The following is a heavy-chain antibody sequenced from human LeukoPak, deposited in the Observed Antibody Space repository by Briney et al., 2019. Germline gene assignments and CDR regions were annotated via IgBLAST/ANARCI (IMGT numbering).Heavy chain of an antibody. CDR2: IESDASNT. Sequence: PGGSLGLSCAASGFTFSSYAMSWVRQAPGKGLVWVARIESDASNTRYEDSVKGRFTISRDNANKTLYLQMNSLRAEDTAVYYCTRDGSGSRVPFDYWGQGTLVTVSS. D-gene: IGHD1-26*01. V-gene: IGHV3-74*01. J-gene: IGHJ4*02. CDR1: GFTFSSYA. CDR3: TRDGSGSRVPFDY.